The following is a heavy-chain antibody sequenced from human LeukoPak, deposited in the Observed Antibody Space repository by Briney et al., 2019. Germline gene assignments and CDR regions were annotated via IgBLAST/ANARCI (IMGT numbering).Heavy chain of an antibody. D-gene: IGHD5-18*01. V-gene: IGHV3-74*01. CDR2: INFDGSST. CDR1: GFTFSSYW. J-gene: IGHJ6*02. CDR3: ARGRYSYYYGMDV. Sequence: GGSLRLSCAASGFTFSSYWMHWVRQAPGKGLVWVSRINFDGSSTGYADSVKGRFTISRDNAKNTLYLQMNSLRAEDTAVYYCARGRYSYYYGMDVWGQGTTVTVSS.